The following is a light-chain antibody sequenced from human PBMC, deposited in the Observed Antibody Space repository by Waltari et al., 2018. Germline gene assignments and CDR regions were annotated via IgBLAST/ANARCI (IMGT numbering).Light chain of an antibody. J-gene: IGKJ4*01. Sequence: DILMTQSPSTLSASVGDRVTITCRASQSISGWLAWYQQHPGKAPKILISDVSSLESGVPSRFSGSGSGTKFTLTISSLQPDDFATYYCQHYSSYLVTFGEGTKVEI. CDR1: QSISGW. CDR3: QHYSSYLVT. CDR2: DVS. V-gene: IGKV1-5*01.